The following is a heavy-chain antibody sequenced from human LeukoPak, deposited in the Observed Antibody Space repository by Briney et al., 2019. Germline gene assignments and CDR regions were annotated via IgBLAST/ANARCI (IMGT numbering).Heavy chain of an antibody. J-gene: IGHJ5*02. CDR3: ARGSPVASGRYSIYSS. V-gene: IGHV3-53*01. CDR2: IYDDGST. D-gene: IGHD3-10*01. CDR1: GFTVRNYC. Sequence: GGSLRLSCAASGFTVRNYCMSWVRQAPGKGLEWVAVIYDDGSTYYADSVKGRFTISSDNLKNTLSLQMDSLRAADTAMYYCARGSPVASGRYSIYSSWGQGTLVTVSP.